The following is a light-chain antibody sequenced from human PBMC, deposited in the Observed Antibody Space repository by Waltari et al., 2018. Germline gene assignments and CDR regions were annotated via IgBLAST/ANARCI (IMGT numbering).Light chain of an antibody. V-gene: IGLV1-47*01. CDR3: AVWDDSLSAWV. CDR1: SPNIGSPY. J-gene: IGLJ3*02. Sequence: QSVLTQPPSASGTPGQRVTISCSGSSPNIGSPYVSCYQQLPGTAPKLLSYRNNQRPSGVPDRFSGSKSGTSASLAISGLRSEDEADYHCAVWDDSLSAWVFGGGTKLTVL. CDR2: RNN.